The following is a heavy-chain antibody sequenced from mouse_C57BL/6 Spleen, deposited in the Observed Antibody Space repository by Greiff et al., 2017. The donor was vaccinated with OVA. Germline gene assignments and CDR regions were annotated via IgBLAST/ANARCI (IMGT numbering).Heavy chain of an antibody. CDR1: GYSITSGYY. J-gene: IGHJ3*01. D-gene: IGHD2-3*01. V-gene: IGHV3-6*01. Sequence: DVQLQESGPGLVKPSQSLSLTCSVTGYSITSGYYWNWIRQFPGNKLEWMGYISYDGSNNYNPSLKNRISITRDTSKNQFFLKLNSVTTEDTATYYCARDRDGYYAWFAYWGQGTLVTVSA. CDR3: ARDRDGYYAWFAY. CDR2: ISYDGSN.